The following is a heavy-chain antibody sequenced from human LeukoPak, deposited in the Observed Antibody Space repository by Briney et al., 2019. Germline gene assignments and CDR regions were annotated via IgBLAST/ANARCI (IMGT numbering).Heavy chain of an antibody. CDR3: VRDLGNWDIDQ. Sequence: PSQTLSLTCTVSGGSISSGGYYWSWIRQPPGKGLEWIGYIYHSGSTYYYPSLRSRVTISSDTSKSRFSLNLRAVTAADTAVYYCVRDLGNWDIDQWGRGILVTISA. V-gene: IGHV4-30-2*01. CDR2: IYHSGST. D-gene: IGHD7-27*01. CDR1: GGSISSGGYY. J-gene: IGHJ4*02.